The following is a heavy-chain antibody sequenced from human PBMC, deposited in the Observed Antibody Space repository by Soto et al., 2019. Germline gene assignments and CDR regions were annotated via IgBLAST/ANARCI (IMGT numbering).Heavy chain of an antibody. J-gene: IGHJ6*03. Sequence: QVQLVQSGAEVKKPGASVKVSCKASGYTFTSHGISWVRQAPGQGLEWMGWISANNGDTNYAQKFQGRVTVTTDTSTSIGYMELRSLRSEDTVVYYCASMVRGSNIDYYYYMDVWGIGTTVTVPS. CDR2: ISANNGDT. CDR3: ASMVRGSNIDYYYYMDV. CDR1: GYTFTSHG. V-gene: IGHV1-18*01. D-gene: IGHD3-10*01.